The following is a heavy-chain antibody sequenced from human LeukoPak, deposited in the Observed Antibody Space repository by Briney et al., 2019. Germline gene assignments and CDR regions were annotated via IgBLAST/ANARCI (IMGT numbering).Heavy chain of an antibody. D-gene: IGHD5-12*01. Sequence: SEILSLTCTVSGGSISSYYWSWIRQPPGKGLEWIGYIYYSGSTNYNPSLKSRVTISVDTSKNQFSLKLSSVTAADTAVYYCARYGYSGYGSRDGIDPWGRGTLVTVSS. CDR1: GGSISSYY. V-gene: IGHV4-59*01. CDR2: IYYSGST. CDR3: ARYGYSGYGSRDGIDP. J-gene: IGHJ5*02.